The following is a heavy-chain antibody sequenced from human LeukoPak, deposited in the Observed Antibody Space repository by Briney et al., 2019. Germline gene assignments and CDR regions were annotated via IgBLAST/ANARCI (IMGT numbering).Heavy chain of an antibody. J-gene: IGHJ3*02. Sequence: GGSLRLSCAASGFTFSSYGTHWVRQAPGKGLEWVAVIWYDGSNKYYADSVKGRFTISRDNSKNTLYLQMNSLRAEDTAVYYCARDQRVAYSSSWYGGAFDIWGQGTMVTVSS. V-gene: IGHV3-33*01. CDR1: GFTFSSYG. CDR3: ARDQRVAYSSSWYGGAFDI. CDR2: IWYDGSNK. D-gene: IGHD6-13*01.